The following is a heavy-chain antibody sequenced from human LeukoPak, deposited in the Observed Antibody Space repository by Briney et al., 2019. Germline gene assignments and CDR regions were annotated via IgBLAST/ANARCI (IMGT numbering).Heavy chain of an antibody. Sequence: QAGGSLRLSCAASGFTFSSYGMHWVRQAPGKGLEWVAVISYDGSNKYYADSVKGRFTISRDNSKNTLYLQMNSLRAEDTAVYYCAKGIISSWWYNWFDPWGQGTLVTVSS. D-gene: IGHD6-13*01. CDR3: AKGIISSWWYNWFDP. J-gene: IGHJ5*02. CDR2: ISYDGSNK. CDR1: GFTFSSYG. V-gene: IGHV3-30*18.